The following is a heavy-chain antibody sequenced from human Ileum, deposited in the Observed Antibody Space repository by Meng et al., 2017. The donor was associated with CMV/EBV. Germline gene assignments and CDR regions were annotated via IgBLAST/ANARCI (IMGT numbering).Heavy chain of an antibody. D-gene: IGHD2-2*01. Sequence: GGSLRLSCAASGFSFSIYSMHWVRQAPGKGPEWVAVISYDGSIQFYADFVKGRFTISRDNSKNTLYLQMNSLRVEDTAVYYCARDGNPVRYQLFNSYGMDVWGQGTTVTVSS. CDR2: ISYDGSIQ. CDR3: ARDGNPVRYQLFNSYGMDV. V-gene: IGHV3-30*04. CDR1: GFSFSIYS. J-gene: IGHJ6*02.